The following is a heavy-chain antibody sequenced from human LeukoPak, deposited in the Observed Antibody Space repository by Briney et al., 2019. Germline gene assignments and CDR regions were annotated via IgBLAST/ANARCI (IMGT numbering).Heavy chain of an antibody. J-gene: IGHJ4*02. V-gene: IGHV3-21*01. Sequence: GGSLRLSCAASGFTFSSYSMNWVRQAPGKGLEWVSSISSSSSYTYYADSVKGRFTISRDNGKNSLYLQMNSLRAEDTAVYYCARGLYYDFWSGYYSHFDYWGQGTLVTVSS. CDR3: ARGLYYDFWSGYYSHFDY. CDR2: ISSSSSYT. D-gene: IGHD3-3*01. CDR1: GFTFSSYS.